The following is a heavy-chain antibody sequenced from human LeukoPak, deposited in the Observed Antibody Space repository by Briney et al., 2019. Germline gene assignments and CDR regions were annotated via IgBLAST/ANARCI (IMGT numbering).Heavy chain of an antibody. CDR3: ARQRREPRSYYYYYMDV. V-gene: IGHV4-59*08. CDR1: GGSISSYY. Sequence: PSETLSLTCTVSGGSISSYYWSWIRQPPGKGLEWIGYIHYSGSTHYNPSLKSRVTISVVTSKNQVSLKLRSVTAADTAVYYCARQRREPRSYYYYYMDVWGKGTTVTISS. CDR2: IHYSGST. D-gene: IGHD1-26*01. J-gene: IGHJ6*03.